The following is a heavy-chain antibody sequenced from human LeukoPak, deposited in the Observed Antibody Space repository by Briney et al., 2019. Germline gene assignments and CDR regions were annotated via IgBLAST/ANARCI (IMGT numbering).Heavy chain of an antibody. CDR3: ARGFTAAAEFDY. V-gene: IGHV3-33*01. J-gene: IGHJ4*02. Sequence: GGSLRLSCAASGFTFSSYGMHWVRQAPGKGLEWVAVIWYDGSNKYYADSVKGRFTISRDNSKNTLYLQMNSLRAEDTAVYYCARGFTAAAEFDYWGQGTLVTASS. CDR1: GFTFSSYG. CDR2: IWYDGSNK. D-gene: IGHD6-13*01.